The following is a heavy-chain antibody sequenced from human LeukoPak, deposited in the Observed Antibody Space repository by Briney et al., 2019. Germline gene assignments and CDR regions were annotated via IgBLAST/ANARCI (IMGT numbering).Heavy chain of an antibody. V-gene: IGHV3-30-3*01. D-gene: IGHD5-18*01. Sequence: PGGSLRLSCAASGFTFSSYAMHWVRQAPGKGLEWVAVISYDGSNKYYADSVKGRFTISRDNSKNTLYLQMNSLRAEDTAVYYCAKEKRMDTAMVSSNYFDYWGQGTLVTVSS. CDR2: ISYDGSNK. CDR1: GFTFSSYA. CDR3: AKEKRMDTAMVSSNYFDY. J-gene: IGHJ4*02.